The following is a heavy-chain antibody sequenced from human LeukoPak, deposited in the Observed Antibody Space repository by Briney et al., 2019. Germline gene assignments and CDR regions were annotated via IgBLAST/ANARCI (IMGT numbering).Heavy chain of an antibody. CDR1: GFTFSSYA. CDR3: ARDRETVGATIGFDY. V-gene: IGHV3-23*01. J-gene: IGHJ4*02. D-gene: IGHD1-26*01. Sequence: GGSLRLSCAASGFTFSSYAMRWVRQAPGKGLEGVSAISGSGGSTYYADAVKGRFTISRDNSKNTLYLQMNSLRAEDTAVYYCARDRETVGATIGFDYWGQGTLVAVSS. CDR2: ISGSGGST.